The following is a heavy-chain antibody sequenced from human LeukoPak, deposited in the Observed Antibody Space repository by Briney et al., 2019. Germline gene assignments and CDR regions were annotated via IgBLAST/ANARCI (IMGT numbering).Heavy chain of an antibody. CDR1: GFTVSSNY. CDR3: ARDLSGGNYFDY. J-gene: IGHJ4*02. CDR2: IYSGGST. V-gene: IGHV3-53*01. Sequence: GGSLRLSCAASGFTVSSNYMSWVRQAPGKGLEWVSVIYSGGSTYYADSVKGRFTISRDNSKNTLYLQMNSLRAEDTAVYYCARDLSGGNYFDYRGQGTLVTVSS. D-gene: IGHD2-15*01.